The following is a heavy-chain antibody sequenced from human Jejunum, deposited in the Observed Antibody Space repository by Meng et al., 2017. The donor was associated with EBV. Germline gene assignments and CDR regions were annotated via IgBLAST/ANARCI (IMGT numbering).Heavy chain of an antibody. CDR3: ARLGGYASGTYYPIDP. V-gene: IGHV4-34*01. Sequence: QRWGRGLLKPSEHLSLTCAVYGGSFSDYYWTWIRQPPGKGLEWIGEINHGGGAIYNPSLKSRVTISVDTSKNQFSLKLSSVTAADTAVYYCARLGGYASGTYYPIDPWGQGTLVTVSS. D-gene: IGHD3-10*01. CDR2: INHGGGA. J-gene: IGHJ5*02. CDR1: GGSFSDYY.